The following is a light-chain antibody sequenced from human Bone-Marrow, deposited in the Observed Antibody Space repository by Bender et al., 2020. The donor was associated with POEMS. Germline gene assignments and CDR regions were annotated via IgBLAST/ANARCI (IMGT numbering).Light chain of an antibody. CDR2: EVF. Sequence: QSALTQPPSVSGSPGQSVTISCSGTSNDVGSYNFVSWYQQHPGKAPKLIIYEVFKRPSGLSNRFSGSKFDNTASLTISGLQAADEADYYCCSYAGSSSSVIFGGGTRLTVL. CDR3: CSYAGSSSSVI. CDR1: SNDVGSYNF. V-gene: IGLV2-23*02. J-gene: IGLJ2*01.